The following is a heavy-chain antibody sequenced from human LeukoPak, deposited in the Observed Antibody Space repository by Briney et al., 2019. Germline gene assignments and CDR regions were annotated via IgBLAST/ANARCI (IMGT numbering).Heavy chain of an antibody. V-gene: IGHV4-34*01. CDR2: INHSGST. CDR1: GGSFSGYY. D-gene: IGHD4-17*01. Sequence: SETLSLTCAVYGGSFSGYYWSWIRQPPGKGLEWIGEINHSGSTNYNPSLKSRVTISVDTSKNQFSLKLSSVTAADTAVYYCARWGGTTNFDYWGQGTLVTVSS. CDR3: ARWGGTTNFDY. J-gene: IGHJ4*02.